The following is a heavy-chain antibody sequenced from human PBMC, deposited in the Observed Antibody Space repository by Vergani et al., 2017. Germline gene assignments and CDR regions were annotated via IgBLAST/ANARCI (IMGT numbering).Heavy chain of an antibody. J-gene: IGHJ6*02. D-gene: IGHD4-11*01. Sequence: QVQLVESGGGVVQPGRSLRLSCAASGFTFSSYGMHWVRQAPGKGLEWVAVISYDGSNKYYADSVKGRFTISRDNSKNTLYLQMNSLRAEDTAAYYCAKDPSSPTVTSDYYYYYGMDVWGQGTTVTVSS. V-gene: IGHV3-30*18. CDR1: GFTFSSYG. CDR2: ISYDGSNK. CDR3: AKDPSSPTVTSDYYYYYGMDV.